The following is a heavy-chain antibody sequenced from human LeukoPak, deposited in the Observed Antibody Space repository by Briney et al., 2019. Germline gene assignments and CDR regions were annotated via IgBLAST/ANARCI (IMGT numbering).Heavy chain of an antibody. V-gene: IGHV1-69*13. J-gene: IGHJ6*03. Sequence: ASVKVSCKGASRNYAFSWGRQAHGQGLEWMGGIIPVFGTANYAQKFQGRLSLTADEATGTAYMELGSLRSEDSAIYYCASGPPLTNDDTPEGYYHYYMDVWGKGTTVTISS. CDR3: ASGPPLTNDDTPEGYYHYYMDV. CDR2: IIPVFGTA. CDR1: SRNYA. D-gene: IGHD1-1*01.